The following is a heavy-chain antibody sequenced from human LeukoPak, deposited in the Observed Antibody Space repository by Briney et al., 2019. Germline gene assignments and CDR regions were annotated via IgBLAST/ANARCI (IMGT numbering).Heavy chain of an antibody. CDR3: ARVGGHCTSTSCPPPDY. CDR1: GFTFSSYN. V-gene: IGHV3-21*01. J-gene: IGHJ4*02. Sequence: GGSLRLSCAASGFTFSSYNMDWVRQAPGKGLEWVSFIDSSSRYIYQADSVKGRFTISRDNAKSSVFLRMNSLRAEDTAVYYCARVGGHCTSTSCPPPDYWGQGTLVTVSS. CDR2: IDSSSRYI. D-gene: IGHD2-2*01.